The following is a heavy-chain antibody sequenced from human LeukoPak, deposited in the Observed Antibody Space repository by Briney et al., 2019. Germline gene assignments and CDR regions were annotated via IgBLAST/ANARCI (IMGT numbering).Heavy chain of an antibody. CDR3: AREAVAGPPLDY. CDR1: GFTFSSYW. Sequence: GSLRLSCAASGFTFSSYWMSWVRQAPGKGLERVANIKQDGSEKYYVDSVKGRFTISRDNAKNSLYLQMNSLRAEDTAVYYCAREAVAGPPLDYWGQGTLVTVSS. D-gene: IGHD6-19*01. CDR2: IKQDGSEK. V-gene: IGHV3-7*01. J-gene: IGHJ4*02.